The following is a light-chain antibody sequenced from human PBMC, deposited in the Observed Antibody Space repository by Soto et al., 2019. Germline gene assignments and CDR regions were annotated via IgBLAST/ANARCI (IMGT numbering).Light chain of an antibody. Sequence: ETVMTQSPATLSVSPGERATLSCRASQSVNSNLAWYQQKLGQAPRVLIFGASTRATGIPARFSGSGSGTEFSLTINSPQSEDFAVYYCQEYNTWPWTFGQGTKVDIK. CDR3: QEYNTWPWT. CDR1: QSVNSN. V-gene: IGKV3-15*01. J-gene: IGKJ1*01. CDR2: GAS.